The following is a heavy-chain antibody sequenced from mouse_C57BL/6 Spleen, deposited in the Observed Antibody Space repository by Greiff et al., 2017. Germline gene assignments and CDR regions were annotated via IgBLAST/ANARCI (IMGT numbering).Heavy chain of an antibody. D-gene: IGHD2-1*01. CDR3: ASFYGKGCFDV. V-gene: IGHV1-18*01. CDR2: INPNNGGT. CDR1: GYTFTDYN. J-gene: IGHJ1*03. Sequence: VQLQQSGPELVKPGASVKIPCKASGYTFTDYNMDWVKQSHGKSLEWIGDINPNNGGTIYNQKFKGKATLTVDKSSSTAYMELRSLSSEETTVYYCASFYGKGCFDVWGTGTTVTVSS.